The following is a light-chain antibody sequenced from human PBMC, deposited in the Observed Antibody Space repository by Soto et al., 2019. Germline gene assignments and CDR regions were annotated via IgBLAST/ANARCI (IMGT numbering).Light chain of an antibody. V-gene: IGLV1-40*01. J-gene: IGLJ1*01. CDR1: SSNIGAGYD. CDR2: GNT. Sequence: QSVLTQPPSVSGAPGQRVTISCTGSSSNIGAGYDVHWYQQLPGTAPKILIYGNTNRPSGVPDRFSGSKSGTSASLAITGLQAEDEADYYCQSYDSSLSVNYVFGTGTKVTVX. CDR3: QSYDSSLSVNYV.